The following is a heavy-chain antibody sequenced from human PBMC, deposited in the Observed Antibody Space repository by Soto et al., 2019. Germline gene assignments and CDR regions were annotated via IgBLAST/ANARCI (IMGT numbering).Heavy chain of an antibody. D-gene: IGHD3-22*01. CDR3: ARGSGYYYDSSGLGY. CDR2: INHSGST. J-gene: IGHJ4*02. V-gene: IGHV4-34*01. Sequence: KPSETLSLTCAVYGGSFSGYYWSWIRQPPGKGLEWIGEINHSGSTNYNPSLKSRVTISVDTSKNQFSLKLSSVTAADTAVYYCARGSGYYYDSSGLGYWGQGTLVTVSS. CDR1: GGSFSGYY.